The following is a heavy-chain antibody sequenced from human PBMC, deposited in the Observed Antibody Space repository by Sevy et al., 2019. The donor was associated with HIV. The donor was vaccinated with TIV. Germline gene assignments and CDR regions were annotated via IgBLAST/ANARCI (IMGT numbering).Heavy chain of an antibody. D-gene: IGHD3-3*01. Sequence: SETLSLTCAVSGGSFSGYSWDWIRQPPGKGLEWIGEVNHSGSTNYNPSLKSRVTISVETSKNQFSLKLNLVTAADTAVYYCARGGDGVVPSPIIGLGPWTKYWYFDLWGRGTLVTVSS. V-gene: IGHV4-34*01. CDR1: GGSFSGYS. CDR2: VNHSGST. CDR3: ARGGDGVVPSPIIGLGPWTKYWYFDL. J-gene: IGHJ2*01.